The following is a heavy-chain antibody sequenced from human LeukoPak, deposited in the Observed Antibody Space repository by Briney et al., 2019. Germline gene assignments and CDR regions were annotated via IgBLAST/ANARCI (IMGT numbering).Heavy chain of an antibody. D-gene: IGHD3-9*01. CDR3: ARGPTIDYDILNGYYYFDY. CDR2: INHSGTT. Sequence: SETLSLTCAVYRGSFSGYYWTWIRQSPGKGLEWIGEINHSGTTNYNPSLKSRVTISIDTSKNQFSLKLTSVTAANTAVYYCARGPTIDYDILNGYYYFDYWGQGTLVTASS. CDR1: RGSFSGYY. J-gene: IGHJ4*02. V-gene: IGHV4-34*01.